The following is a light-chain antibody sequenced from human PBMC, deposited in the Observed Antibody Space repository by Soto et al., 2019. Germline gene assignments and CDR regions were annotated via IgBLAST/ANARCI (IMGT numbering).Light chain of an antibody. Sequence: QSVLTQPPSVSGAPGQRVTISCTGSSSNIGAGYDVHWYQQLPGTAPKLLIYGNSNRPSGVPDRFSGSKSGTSASLAITGLRAEDGADYYCQSYDSSLSGYVVFGGGTKPTAL. CDR2: GNS. V-gene: IGLV1-40*01. CDR3: QSYDSSLSGYVV. CDR1: SSNIGAGYD. J-gene: IGLJ2*01.